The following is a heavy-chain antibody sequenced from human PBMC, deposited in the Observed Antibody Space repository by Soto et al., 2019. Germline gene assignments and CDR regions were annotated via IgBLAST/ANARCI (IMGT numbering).Heavy chain of an antibody. Sequence: LRLSCAASGFTFDDYAMHWVRQAPGKGLEWVSGISWNSGSIGYADSVKGRFTISRDNAKNSLYLQMNSLRAEDTALYYCAKARDPEYAFDIWAKGQWSPSPQ. CDR2: ISWNSGSI. CDR3: AKARDPEYAFDI. CDR1: GFTFDDYA. V-gene: IGHV3-9*01. J-gene: IGHJ3*02.